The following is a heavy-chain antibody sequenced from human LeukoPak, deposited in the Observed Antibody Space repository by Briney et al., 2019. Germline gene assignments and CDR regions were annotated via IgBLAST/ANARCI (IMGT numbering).Heavy chain of an antibody. V-gene: IGHV1-46*01. Sequence: GASVKVSCKASGYTFTSYYMHWVRQAPGQGLEWMGIINPSGGSTSYAQKFQGRVTMTRDTSTSTVYMELSSLRSEDTAVYYCARDLPLSYGYPLFDYWGQGTLVTVSS. J-gene: IGHJ4*02. CDR2: INPSGGST. CDR3: ARDLPLSYGYPLFDY. D-gene: IGHD5-18*01. CDR1: GYTFTSYY.